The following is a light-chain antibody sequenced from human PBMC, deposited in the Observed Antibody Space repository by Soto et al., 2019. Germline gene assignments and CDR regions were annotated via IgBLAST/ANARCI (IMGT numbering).Light chain of an antibody. V-gene: IGLV2-14*01. J-gene: IGLJ3*02. Sequence: QSALTQPASVSGSPGQSITISCTGTSGDVGGYNFVSWYQQHPGEGPKLIIYEVTNRPSGVSDRFSGSKSGYTVSLTISGLQADDEGDYYCSSYSSKSTPVFGGGTKVTVL. CDR1: SGDVGGYNF. CDR3: SSYSSKSTPV. CDR2: EVT.